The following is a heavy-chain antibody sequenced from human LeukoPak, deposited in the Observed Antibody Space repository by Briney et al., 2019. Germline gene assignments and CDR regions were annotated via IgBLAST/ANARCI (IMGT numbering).Heavy chain of an antibody. Sequence: GASVKVSCKASGYTFTGYYMHWVRQAPGQGLEWMGWINPNSGGTNYAQKFQGRVTMSRDTSISTAYMELSRLRSDDTAVYYCARVTGYYDILTGSWGLYYFDYWGQGALVTVSS. CDR1: GYTFTGYY. CDR2: INPNSGGT. J-gene: IGHJ4*02. V-gene: IGHV1-2*02. D-gene: IGHD3-9*01. CDR3: ARVTGYYDILTGSWGLYYFDY.